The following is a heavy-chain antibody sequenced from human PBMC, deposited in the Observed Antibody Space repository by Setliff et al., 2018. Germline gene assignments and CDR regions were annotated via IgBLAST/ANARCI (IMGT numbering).Heavy chain of an antibody. D-gene: IGHD7-27*01. J-gene: IGHJ3*02. V-gene: IGHV4-4*07. CDR3: ARAGAIQGGFDI. Sequence: SETLSLTCNVSGGSISTYYWSWIRQPAGKGLEWIGRIHSSGNTNYKPSLKSRVTMSVDTTKNQFSLKLSSVTAADTAVYYCARAGAIQGGFDIWGQGTMVTVSS. CDR2: IHSSGNT. CDR1: GGSISTYY.